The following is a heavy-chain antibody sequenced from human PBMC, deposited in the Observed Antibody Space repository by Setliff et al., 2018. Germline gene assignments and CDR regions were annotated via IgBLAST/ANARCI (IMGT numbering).Heavy chain of an antibody. CDR1: AFTFSDYA. Sequence: GGSLRLSCAASAFTFSDYAMHWVRQAPGKGLEWVAFISYDIAYDESNRYYADSVKGRFTISRDNSKNTLYLQMNSLRAEDTAVYYCARVGIFGGGYFDFWGQGTLVTVSS. CDR3: ARVGIFGGGYFDF. D-gene: IGHD3-3*01. CDR2: ISYDIAYDESNR. J-gene: IGHJ4*02. V-gene: IGHV3-30*04.